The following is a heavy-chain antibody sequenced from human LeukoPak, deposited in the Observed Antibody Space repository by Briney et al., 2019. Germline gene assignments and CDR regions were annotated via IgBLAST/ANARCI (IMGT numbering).Heavy chain of an antibody. CDR3: ARAVGELFTAGLTLDY. CDR2: IYSDNT. D-gene: IGHD3-10*01. Sequence: GGSLRLSCTVSGFTVSSNSMSWVRQAPGKGLEWVSFIYSDNTHYSDSVKGRFTISRDNSKNTLCLQMNSLRAEDTAVYYCARAVGELFTAGLTLDYWGQGTLVTVSS. CDR1: GFTVSSNS. V-gene: IGHV3-53*01. J-gene: IGHJ4*02.